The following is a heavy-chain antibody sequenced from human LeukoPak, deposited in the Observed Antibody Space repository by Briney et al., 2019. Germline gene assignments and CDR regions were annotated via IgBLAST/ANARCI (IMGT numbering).Heavy chain of an antibody. D-gene: IGHD6-25*01. V-gene: IGHV3-53*01. CDR2: IWTDGGT. CDR1: GFTVTYYY. J-gene: IGHJ5*02. Sequence: GGSLRLSCAASGFTVTYYYMSWVRQAPGKGLEWVSVIWTDGGTYYADSVRGRFTISRDDSKNTLFLQMDSLRAEDTAVYYCARDREGSSGSPKWFDPWGQGTLVTVSS. CDR3: ARDREGSSGSPKWFDP.